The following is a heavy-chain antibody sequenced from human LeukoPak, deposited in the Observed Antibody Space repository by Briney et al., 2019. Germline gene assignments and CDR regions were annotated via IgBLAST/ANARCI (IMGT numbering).Heavy chain of an antibody. J-gene: IGHJ4*02. CDR2: IYYSGTT. D-gene: IGHD3-10*01. CDR1: GGSISSSSYY. V-gene: IGHV4-39*07. Sequence: PSETLSLTCTVSGGSISSSSYYWDWIRQPPGKGLEWIGSIYYSGTTYYNPSLKSRVTISVDTSKNQFSLKLTSVTAADTAVYYCARKGVGYYDSGSYYNTPFDYWGQGTLVTVSS. CDR3: ARKGVGYYDSGSYYNTPFDY.